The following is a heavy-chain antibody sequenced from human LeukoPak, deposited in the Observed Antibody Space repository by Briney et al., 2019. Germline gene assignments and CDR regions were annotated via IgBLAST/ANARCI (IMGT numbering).Heavy chain of an antibody. CDR2: ISSSCSTI. J-gene: IGHJ4*02. V-gene: IGHV3-48*03. D-gene: IGHD1-26*01. CDR1: GFTFSSYE. Sequence: PRGSLRLSCAASGFTFSSYEMNWVRQAPGKVLEWVSYISSSCSTIYYADSVKGRFTISRDNAKNTLYLQINSLRVEDTAVYYCARDHLGAVLYFDYWGQGALVTVSS. CDR3: ARDHLGAVLYFDY.